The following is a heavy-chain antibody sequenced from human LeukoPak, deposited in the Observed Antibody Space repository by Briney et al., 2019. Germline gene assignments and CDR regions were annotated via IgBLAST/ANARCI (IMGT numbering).Heavy chain of an antibody. V-gene: IGHV3-23*01. D-gene: IGHD2-2*01. CDR1: GFTFSSYA. J-gene: IGHJ4*02. CDR3: VKDGKSCITTTCFAQADC. Sequence: GGSLRLSCAASGFTFSSYAMSWVRQAPGKGLEWVSAISGSGGSTYYADSVKGRFTISRDNSKNTLYLQMNSLRAEDTAVYYCVKDGKSCITTTCFAQADCWGQGTLVTVSS. CDR2: ISGSGGST.